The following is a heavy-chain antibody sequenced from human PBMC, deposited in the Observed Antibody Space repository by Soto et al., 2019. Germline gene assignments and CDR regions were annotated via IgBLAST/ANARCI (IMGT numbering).Heavy chain of an antibody. Sequence: SVKVSCKASGGTFSSYAISWVRQAPGQGLEWMGGIIPIFGTANYAQKFQGRVTITADESTSTAYMELSSLRSEDTAVYYCARDPSMVRGVMGYHYGMDVWGQGTTVTVSS. V-gene: IGHV1-69*13. CDR2: IIPIFGTA. J-gene: IGHJ6*02. CDR3: ARDPSMVRGVMGYHYGMDV. D-gene: IGHD3-10*01. CDR1: GGTFSSYA.